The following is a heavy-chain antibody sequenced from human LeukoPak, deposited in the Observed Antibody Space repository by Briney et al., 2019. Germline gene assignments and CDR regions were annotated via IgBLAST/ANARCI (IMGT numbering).Heavy chain of an antibody. J-gene: IGHJ4*02. D-gene: IGHD4-17*01. CDR2: INDSGST. CDR1: GGSFSGYY. Sequence: SETLSLTCAVYGGSFSGYYWSWNRQPPGKGLEWIGEINDSGSTNYNPSLKSRVTISVDTSKNQFSLKLSSVTAADTAVYYCARGGPLRRIRNDYWGQGTLVTVSS. V-gene: IGHV4-34*01. CDR3: ARGGPLRRIRNDY.